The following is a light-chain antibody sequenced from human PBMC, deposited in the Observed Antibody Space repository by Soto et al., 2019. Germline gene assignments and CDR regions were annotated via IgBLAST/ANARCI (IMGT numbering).Light chain of an antibody. J-gene: IGKJ5*01. V-gene: IGKV1-13*02. Sequence: AIQVTQSPSSLSASLGDRVTNNCRASQYIRGVLAWYQQKPGKVPKLLIYDVSILESGVPSRFSGSGSGTEFTLTISSLQPEDFGTYYCQQFNSYPITFGHGTRLE. CDR2: DVS. CDR3: QQFNSYPIT. CDR1: QYIRGV.